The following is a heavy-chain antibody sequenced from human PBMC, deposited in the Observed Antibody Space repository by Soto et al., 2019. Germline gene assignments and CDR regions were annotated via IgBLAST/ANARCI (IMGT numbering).Heavy chain of an antibody. CDR2: IYSGGST. D-gene: IGHD4-17*01. CDR3: ARDGGVDYGDYYYYYGMDV. J-gene: IGHJ6*02. V-gene: IGHV3-66*01. CDR1: GFTVSSNY. Sequence: GGSLRLSCAASGFTVSSNYMSWVRQAPGKGLEWVSVIYSGGSTYYADSVKGRFTISRDNSKNTLYLQMNSLRAEDTAVYYCARDGGVDYGDYYYYYGMDVWGQGTTVTVSS.